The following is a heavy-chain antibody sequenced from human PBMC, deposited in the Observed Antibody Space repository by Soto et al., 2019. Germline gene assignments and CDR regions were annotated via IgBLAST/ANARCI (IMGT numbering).Heavy chain of an antibody. CDR2: IIPIFGTA. D-gene: IGHD3-22*01. CDR3: ARVDYYDSSGYYSVPDY. CDR1: GGTFSSYA. J-gene: IGHJ4*02. Sequence: SVKVSCKASGGTFSSYAISWVRQAPGQGLEWMGGIIPIFGTANYAQKLQGRVTITADESTSTAYMELSSLRSEDTAVYYCARVDYYDSSGYYSVPDYWGQGTLVTVSS. V-gene: IGHV1-69*13.